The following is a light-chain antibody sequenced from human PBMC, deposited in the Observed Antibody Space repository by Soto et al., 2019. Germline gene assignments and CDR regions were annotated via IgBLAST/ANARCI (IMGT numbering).Light chain of an antibody. Sequence: EIVLTQSPGTLTLSPGERATLSCRASQSVSGTYLAWYQQRPGQAPKVLIYGASSRAAGIPSRFSGSGSGADFILTSNRLEPEYFVVYYCQQYGGSPFTFGPGTKVDIK. V-gene: IGKV3-20*01. CDR2: GAS. CDR3: QQYGGSPFT. J-gene: IGKJ3*01. CDR1: QSVSGTY.